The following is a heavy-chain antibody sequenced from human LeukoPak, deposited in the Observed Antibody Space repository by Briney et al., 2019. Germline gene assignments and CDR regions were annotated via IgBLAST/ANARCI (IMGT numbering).Heavy chain of an antibody. V-gene: IGHV5-51*01. D-gene: IGHD1-26*01. Sequence: GESLKISCKVSGYSFTNNCRGWVRQMPGKGLEWMGIIFPSDSDTRYSPSFQGQVTISADKSISTAYLQWSSLKASDTAMYYCARYSGSFSKSFDSWGQGTLVTVSS. CDR3: ARYSGSFSKSFDS. CDR2: IFPSDSDT. J-gene: IGHJ4*02. CDR1: GYSFTNNC.